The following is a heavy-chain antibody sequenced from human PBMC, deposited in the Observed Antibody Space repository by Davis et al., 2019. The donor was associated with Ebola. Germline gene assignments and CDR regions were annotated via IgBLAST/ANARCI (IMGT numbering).Heavy chain of an antibody. D-gene: IGHD6-6*01. CDR2: IKQDGSEK. CDR3: AKAPSIAVRPFDY. V-gene: IGHV3-7*03. J-gene: IGHJ4*02. CDR1: GFTFSSYW. Sequence: GGSLRLSCAASGFTFSSYWMSWVRQAPGKGLEWVANIKQDGSEKYYVDSVKGRFTISRDNSENTLYLQTNSLRAEDTAVYYCAKAPSIAVRPFDYWGQGTLVTVSS.